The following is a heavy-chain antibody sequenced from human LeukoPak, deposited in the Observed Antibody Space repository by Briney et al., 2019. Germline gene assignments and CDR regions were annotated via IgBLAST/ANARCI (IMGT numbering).Heavy chain of an antibody. CDR2: ISGSGDST. D-gene: IGHD1-26*01. V-gene: IGHV3-48*03. CDR3: ARDLSVGAKPDLGFDY. Sequence: GGSLRLSCAASGFSFSNYGMHWVRQAPGKGLEWVSGISGSGDSTFYADSVKGRFTISRDNAKNSLYLQMISLRAEDTAVYYCARDLSVGAKPDLGFDYWGQGTLVTVSS. CDR1: GFSFSNYG. J-gene: IGHJ4*02.